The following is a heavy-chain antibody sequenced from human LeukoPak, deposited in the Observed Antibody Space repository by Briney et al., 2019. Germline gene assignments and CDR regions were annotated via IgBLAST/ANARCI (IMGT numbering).Heavy chain of an antibody. CDR2: ISSSSSYI. Sequence: PGGSLRLSCAASGFTFSSYSMNWVRQAPGKGLEWVSSISSSSSYIYYADSVKGRFTISRDNAKNSLYLQMNSLRAEDTAVYYCARVVRSYYGMDVWGQGTTVTVSS. D-gene: IGHD3-10*01. V-gene: IGHV3-21*01. CDR3: ARVVRSYYGMDV. CDR1: GFTFSSYS. J-gene: IGHJ6*02.